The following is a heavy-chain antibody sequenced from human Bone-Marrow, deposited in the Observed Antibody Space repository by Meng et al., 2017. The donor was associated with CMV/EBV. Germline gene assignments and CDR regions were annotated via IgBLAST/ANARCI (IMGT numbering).Heavy chain of an antibody. D-gene: IGHD2-2*01. Sequence: GGSLRLSCAASGLTFSSYAMYWVRQAPGKGPEWVAVISYDGSNKYYADSVKGRFTISRDNSKNTLFLQMNSLRAEDTAVYYCAREIIVVVPAAGFDYWGQGTLVTVSS. CDR3: AREIIVVVPAAGFDY. V-gene: IGHV3-30-3*01. CDR1: GLTFSSYA. J-gene: IGHJ4*02. CDR2: ISYDGSNK.